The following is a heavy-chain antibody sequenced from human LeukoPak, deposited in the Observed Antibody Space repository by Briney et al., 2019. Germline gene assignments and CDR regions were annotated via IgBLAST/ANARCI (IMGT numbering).Heavy chain of an antibody. J-gene: IGHJ4*02. Sequence: PSETLSLTCTVSGGSMSSYYWSWIRQPPGKGLEWIGYIYYGGSTKYNPSLKSRVTISVDTSKNQFSLKLSSVTAADTAVYYCARGARAGYNLEPFDYWGQGTLVTVSS. CDR2: IYYGGST. CDR1: GGSMSSYY. V-gene: IGHV4-59*08. CDR3: ARGARAGYNLEPFDY. D-gene: IGHD5-24*01.